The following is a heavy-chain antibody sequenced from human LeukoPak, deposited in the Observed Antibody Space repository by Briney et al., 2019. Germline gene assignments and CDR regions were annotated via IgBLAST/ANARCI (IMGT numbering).Heavy chain of an antibody. CDR2: INSDGSST. Sequence: PGGSLRLSCAASGFTFSSYWMHWVRQAPGKGLVWVSRINSDGSSTSYADSVKGRFTISRDNAKNTLYLQMNSLRAEDTAAYYCARDLSLGELLHALDYWGQGTLVTVSS. CDR3: ARDLSLGELLHALDY. D-gene: IGHD1-26*01. J-gene: IGHJ4*02. V-gene: IGHV3-74*01. CDR1: GFTFSSYW.